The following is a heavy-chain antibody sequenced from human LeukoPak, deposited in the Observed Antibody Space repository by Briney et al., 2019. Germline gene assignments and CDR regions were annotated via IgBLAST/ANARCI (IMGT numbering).Heavy chain of an antibody. CDR1: GFTFSSYE. D-gene: IGHD5-18*01. CDR3: SKGDDRYGFDY. J-gene: IGHJ4*02. CDR2: ISSSGSTI. Sequence: HPGGSLRLFCAASGFTFSSYEMNWVRQAPGKGLEWVSYISSSGSTIYYADSVKGRFTISRDNSENSLYLQMKSLKTEDTALYFCSKGDDRYGFDYWGQGTLVTVSS. V-gene: IGHV3-48*03.